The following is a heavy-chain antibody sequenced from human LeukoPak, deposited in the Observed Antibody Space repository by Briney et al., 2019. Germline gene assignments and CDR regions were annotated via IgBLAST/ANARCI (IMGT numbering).Heavy chain of an antibody. Sequence: GGSLRLSCAASGFTFSTFGMIWVRQAPGKGLEWVSSISSGSYIYYADAVEARFTISGDNARNSLYLQMNSLRADDTAVYYCARLMFIAVGNWYFDLWGRGTLVTVSS. CDR2: ISSGSYI. CDR3: ARLMFIAVGNWYFDL. V-gene: IGHV3-21*01. CDR1: GFTFSTFG. D-gene: IGHD6-19*01. J-gene: IGHJ2*01.